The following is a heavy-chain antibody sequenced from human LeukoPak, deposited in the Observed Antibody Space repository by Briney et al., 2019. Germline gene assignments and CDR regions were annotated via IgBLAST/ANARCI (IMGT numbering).Heavy chain of an antibody. D-gene: IGHD3-9*01. CDR2: VDPEDGET. V-gene: IGHV1-69-2*01. CDR1: GYTFTDYY. CDR3: ATGGLRYFDWSFDY. J-gene: IGHJ4*02. Sequence: ASVKVSCKASGYTFTDYYMHWVQQAPGKGLEWMGRVDPEDGETIYAEKFQGRVTITADTSTDTAYMELSSLRSEDTAVYYCATGGLRYFDWSFDYWGQGTLVTVSS.